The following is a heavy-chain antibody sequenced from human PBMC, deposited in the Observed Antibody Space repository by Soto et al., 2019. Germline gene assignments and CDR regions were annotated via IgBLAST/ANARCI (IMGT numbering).Heavy chain of an antibody. D-gene: IGHD2-15*01. CDR2: INSDGSST. V-gene: IGHV3-74*01. J-gene: IGHJ2*01. Sequence: EVQLVESGGGLVQPGGSLRLSCAASGFTFSSYWMHWVRQAPGKGLVWVSRINSDGSSTSYAHSVKGRFTISRDNAKNTLYLQMNSLRAEDTAVYYCARDPLVRSVVAATPQWYFDLWGRGTLVTVSS. CDR1: GFTFSSYW. CDR3: ARDPLVRSVVAATPQWYFDL.